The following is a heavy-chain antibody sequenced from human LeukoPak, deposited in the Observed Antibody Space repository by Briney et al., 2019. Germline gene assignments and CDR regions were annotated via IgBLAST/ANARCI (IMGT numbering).Heavy chain of an antibody. Sequence: GGSLRLSCAASGFTFSSYRMNWVRQAPGKGLEWVSYISTSSSTIYYADSVRGRFTISRDNAKNSLYLQMNSLRAEDTAVYYCARGYDSSGYYYWGQGTLVTVSS. J-gene: IGHJ4*02. CDR2: ISTSSSTI. CDR1: GFTFSSYR. V-gene: IGHV3-48*01. CDR3: ARGYDSSGYYY. D-gene: IGHD3-22*01.